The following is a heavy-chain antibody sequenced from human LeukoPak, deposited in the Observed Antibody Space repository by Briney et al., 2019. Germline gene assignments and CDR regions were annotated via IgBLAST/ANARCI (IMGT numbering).Heavy chain of an antibody. D-gene: IGHD3-22*01. CDR3: AREFGRFSGLFDY. CDR1: GFTFSSYA. Sequence: GRSLRLSCAASGFTFSSYAMHWVRQAPGKGLEWVAVISYDGSNKYYADSVKGRFTISRDNSKNTLYLQMNSLRAEDTAVYYCAREFGRFSGLFDYWGQGTLVTVSS. CDR2: ISYDGSNK. V-gene: IGHV3-30*07. J-gene: IGHJ4*02.